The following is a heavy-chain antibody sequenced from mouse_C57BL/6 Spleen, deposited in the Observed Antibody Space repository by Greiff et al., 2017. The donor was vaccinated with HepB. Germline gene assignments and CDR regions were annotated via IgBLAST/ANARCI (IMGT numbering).Heavy chain of an antibody. D-gene: IGHD2-3*01. CDR1: GYTFTDYY. CDR3: ARGAIYDGYYVGWFAY. Sequence: QVQLQQSGAELVRPGASVKLSCKASGYTFTDYYINWVKQRPGQGLEWIARIYPGSGNTYYNEKFKGKATLTAEKSSSTAYMQLSSLTSEDSAVYFCARGAIYDGYYVGWFAYWGQGTLVTVSA. CDR2: IYPGSGNT. V-gene: IGHV1-76*01. J-gene: IGHJ3*01.